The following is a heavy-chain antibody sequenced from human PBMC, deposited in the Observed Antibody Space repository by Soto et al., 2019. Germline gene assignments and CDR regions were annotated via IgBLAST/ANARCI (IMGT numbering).Heavy chain of an antibody. CDR3: ARYGWGRGMDV. CDR1: GYSCTSYL. J-gene: IGHJ6*02. Sequence: GESLKISCNGSGYSCTSYLIGLVLQMPGKGLEWMGIIYPGDSDTRYSPSFQGQVTISADKSISTAYLQWSSLKASDTAMYYCARYGWGRGMDVWGQGTTVTVSS. D-gene: IGHD2-8*02. CDR2: IYPGDSDT. V-gene: IGHV5-51*01.